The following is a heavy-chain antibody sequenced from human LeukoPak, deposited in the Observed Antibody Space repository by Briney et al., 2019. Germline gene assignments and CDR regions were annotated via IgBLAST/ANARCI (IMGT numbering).Heavy chain of an antibody. CDR2: IKQDGSEK. CDR1: GFTFSSYW. D-gene: IGHD3-10*01. CDR3: ASSGLLWFGELLGGFDY. J-gene: IGHJ4*02. Sequence: GRSLRLSCAASGFTFSSYWMSWVRQAPGKGLEWVANIKQDGSEKYYVDSVKGRFTISRDNAKNSLYLQMNSLRAEDTAVYYCASSGLLWFGELLGGFDYWGQGTLVTVSS. V-gene: IGHV3-7*01.